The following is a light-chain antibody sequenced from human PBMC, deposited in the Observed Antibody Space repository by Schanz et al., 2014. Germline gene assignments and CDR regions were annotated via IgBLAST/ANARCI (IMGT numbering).Light chain of an antibody. CDR3: SSYGGSHNYV. CDR2: RNT. J-gene: IGLJ1*01. CDR1: TSNIGTGYD. V-gene: IGLV1-40*01. Sequence: QSVLTQPPSVSGAPGQSVTISCTGSTSNIGTGYDVHWYQQLPGTAPKLLIYRNTNRPSGVPDRFSGSKSGTSASLAITGLQPEDDADYYCSSYGGSHNYVFGTGTKLTVL.